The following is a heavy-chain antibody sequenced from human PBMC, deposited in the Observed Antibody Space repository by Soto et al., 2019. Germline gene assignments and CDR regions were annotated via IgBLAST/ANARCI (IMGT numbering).Heavy chain of an antibody. CDR2: SYYSGST. Sequence: QVQLQESGPGLVKPSQTLSLTCTVSGGSISSGGYYWSWIRQHPGKGLEWIGYSYYSGSTCYNPSLKSRVTISVDTSKNPCPLKLSSVTAADTPVYYGASPQYRSYNWFDPWGKGTPLTVSS. J-gene: IGHJ5*02. CDR3: ASPQYRSYNWFDP. V-gene: IGHV4-31*03. CDR1: GGSISSGGYY. D-gene: IGHD2-2*01.